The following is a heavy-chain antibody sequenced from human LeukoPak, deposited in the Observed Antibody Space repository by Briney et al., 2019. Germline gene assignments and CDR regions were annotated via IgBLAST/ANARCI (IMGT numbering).Heavy chain of an antibody. CDR2: ISLRGRT. V-gene: IGHV4-4*02. CDR3: SGESGPYCPFGH. CDR1: GGSISTTNF. D-gene: IGHD1-26*01. Sequence: SETLSLTCAVSGGSISTTNFWSWVRQPPGGGLEWIGEISLRGRTQYNPSLKSRVNISIGESKNHLYLSLASVTAADTAVYYCSGESGPYCPFGHWGQGTLVAVTS. J-gene: IGHJ5*02.